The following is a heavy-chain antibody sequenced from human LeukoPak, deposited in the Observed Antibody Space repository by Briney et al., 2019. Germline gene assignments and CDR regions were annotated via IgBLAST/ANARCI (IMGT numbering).Heavy chain of an antibody. J-gene: IGHJ3*02. D-gene: IGHD3-16*02. CDR3: ARVGRGLSAFDI. Sequence: PGGSLRLSCAASGFTFSSYSMNWVRQAPGKGLEWVSSISSSSSYIYYADSVKGRFTISRDNAKNSLYLQMNSLRAEDTAVYYCARVGRGLSAFDIWGQGTMVTVSS. CDR1: GFTFSSYS. V-gene: IGHV3-21*01. CDR2: ISSSSSYI.